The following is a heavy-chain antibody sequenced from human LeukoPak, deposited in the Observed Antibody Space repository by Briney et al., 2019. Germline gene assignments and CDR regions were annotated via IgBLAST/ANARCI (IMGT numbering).Heavy chain of an antibody. D-gene: IGHD3-3*01. CDR3: ARDRRITIFGVVSNWFDP. J-gene: IGHJ5*02. Sequence: ASVKVFCKASGYTFTSYYMHWVRQAPGQGLEWMGIINPSGGSTSYAQKFQGRVTMTRDMSTSTVYMELSSLRSEDTAVYYCARDRRITIFGVVSNWFDPWGQGTLVTVSS. CDR2: INPSGGST. V-gene: IGHV1-46*01. CDR1: GYTFTSYY.